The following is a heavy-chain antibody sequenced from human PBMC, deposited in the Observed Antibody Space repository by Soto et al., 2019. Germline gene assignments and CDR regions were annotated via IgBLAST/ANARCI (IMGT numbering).Heavy chain of an antibody. D-gene: IGHD2-2*01. CDR2: INHSGST. CDR3: ARGEREVVVPSAVDY. J-gene: IGHJ4*02. Sequence: QVQLQQWGAGLLKPSETLSLTCAVYGGSFSGYYWSWIRQPPGKGLEWIGEINHSGSTTYNPSLKSRVTISVDTPKNQFSLKLSSVTAADTAVYYCARGEREVVVPSAVDYWGQGTLVTVAS. CDR1: GGSFSGYY. V-gene: IGHV4-34*01.